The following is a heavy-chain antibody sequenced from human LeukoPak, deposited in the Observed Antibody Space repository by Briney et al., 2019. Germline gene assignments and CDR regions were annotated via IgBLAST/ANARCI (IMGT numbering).Heavy chain of an antibody. CDR3: ARLGYSGFDAFDI. CDR2: IYPGDSDT. Sequence: HGESLKISCKGSGYSFTSYWIGWVRQLPGKGLEWMGIIYPGDSDTRYSPSFQGQVTISADKSISTAYLQWSSLKASDTAMYYCARLGYSGFDAFDIWGQGTTVTVSS. V-gene: IGHV5-51*01. CDR1: GYSFTSYW. D-gene: IGHD3-10*01. J-gene: IGHJ3*02.